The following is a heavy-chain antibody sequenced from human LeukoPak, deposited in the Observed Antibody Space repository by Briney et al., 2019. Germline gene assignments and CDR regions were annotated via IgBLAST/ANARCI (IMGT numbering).Heavy chain of an antibody. Sequence: GESLKISCKGSGYSFTSYWIGWVRQMPGEGLEWMGIIYPGDSDTRYSPSFQGQVTISADKSISAAYLQWSSLKASDTAMYYCARLGSIAARPFDYWGQGTLVTVSS. V-gene: IGHV5-51*01. J-gene: IGHJ4*02. CDR1: GYSFTSYW. CDR2: IYPGDSDT. CDR3: ARLGSIAARPFDY. D-gene: IGHD6-6*01.